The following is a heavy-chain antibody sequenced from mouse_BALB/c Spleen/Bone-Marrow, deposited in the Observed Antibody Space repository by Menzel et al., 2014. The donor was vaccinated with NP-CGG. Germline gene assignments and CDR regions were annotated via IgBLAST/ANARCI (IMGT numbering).Heavy chain of an antibody. CDR3: AREDGNYVGFAY. CDR1: GYTFSSYW. CDR2: ILPGSGST. V-gene: IGHV1-9*01. Sequence: QVQLKQSGAELMKPGASVKISCKATGYTFSSYWIEWVKQRPGHGLEWIGEILPGSGSTNYNEKFKGKATFTADTSSNTAYMQLSSLTSEDSAVYYCAREDGNYVGFAYWGQGTLVTVSA. J-gene: IGHJ3*01. D-gene: IGHD2-1*01.